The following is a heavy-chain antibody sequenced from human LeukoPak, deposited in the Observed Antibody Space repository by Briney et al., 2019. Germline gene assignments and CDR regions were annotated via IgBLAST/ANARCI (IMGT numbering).Heavy chain of an antibody. CDR3: AKDYTPTVHRYYFDY. D-gene: IGHD4-17*01. V-gene: IGHV3-30*18. J-gene: IGHJ4*02. CDR1: GFTFSSYG. CDR2: ISYDGSNK. Sequence: GGSLRLSCAASGFTFSSYGMHWVRQAPGKGLEWVAVISYDGSNKYYADSVKGRFTISRDNSKNTLYLQMNSLRAEDTAVYYCAKDYTPTVHRYYFDYWGQGTLVTVSS.